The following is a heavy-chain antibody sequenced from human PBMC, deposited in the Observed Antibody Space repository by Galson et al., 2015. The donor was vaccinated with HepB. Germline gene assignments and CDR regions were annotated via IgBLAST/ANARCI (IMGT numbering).Heavy chain of an antibody. V-gene: IGHV1-2*02. CDR3: ANSRSCTSSSCYTDVRYYYYSMHV. Sequence: SVKVSCKASGFTFSGYYIHWVRQAPGQGLEWMGWINPNSGGINYAPKFQGRVTMTRDTSIGTAYLELSSLRSDDTAVYFCANSRSCTSSSCYTDVRYYYYSMHVWGEGTTVTVSS. D-gene: IGHD2-2*01. CDR1: GFTFSGYY. CDR2: INPNSGGI. J-gene: IGHJ6*03.